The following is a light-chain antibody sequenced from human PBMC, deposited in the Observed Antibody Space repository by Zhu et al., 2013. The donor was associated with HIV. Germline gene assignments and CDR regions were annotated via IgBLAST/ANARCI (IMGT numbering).Light chain of an antibody. CDR2: EVT. Sequence: QSAPTQPASVSGSPGQSITISCTGTTSDIGSYNLVSWYQQYPGKAPKLMIYEVTKRPSGVSNRFSGSKSGNTASLTISGLQAEDEADYYCCSYAGTFAFDTGTKVTVL. CDR3: CSYAGTFA. CDR1: TSDIGSYNL. J-gene: IGLJ1*01. V-gene: IGLV2-23*02.